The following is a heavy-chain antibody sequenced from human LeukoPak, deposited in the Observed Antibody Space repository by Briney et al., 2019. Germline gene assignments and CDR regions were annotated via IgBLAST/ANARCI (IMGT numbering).Heavy chain of an antibody. V-gene: IGHV4-59*01. J-gene: IGHJ4*02. CDR1: GGSISSYY. CDR3: AGGSGSYVPFDY. D-gene: IGHD3-10*01. CDR2: IYYSGST. Sequence: SETLSLTCTVSGGSISSYYWSWIRQPPGKGLEWIGYIYYSGSTNYNPSLKSRVTISVDTSKNQFSLKLSSVTAADTAVYYCAGGSGSYVPFDYWGQGTLVTVSS.